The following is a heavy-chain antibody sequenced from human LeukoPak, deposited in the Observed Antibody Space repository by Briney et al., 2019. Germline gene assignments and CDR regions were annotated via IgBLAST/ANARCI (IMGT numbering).Heavy chain of an antibody. CDR1: GFTFDDYA. Sequence: PGRSLRLSCAASGFTFDDYAMHWVRQAPGKGLEWVSGISWNSGSIGYADSVKGRFTISRDNAKNSLYLQMNSLRAEDTALYYCAKEDAAAAGKAPFDYWGQGTLVTVSS. J-gene: IGHJ4*02. D-gene: IGHD6-13*01. CDR3: AKEDAAAAGKAPFDY. V-gene: IGHV3-9*01. CDR2: ISWNSGSI.